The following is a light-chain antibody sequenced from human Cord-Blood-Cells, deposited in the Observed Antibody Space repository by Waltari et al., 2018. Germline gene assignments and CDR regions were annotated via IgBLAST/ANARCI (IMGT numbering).Light chain of an antibody. V-gene: IGLV1-40*01. CDR1: NSNIGEGYD. CDR2: GNS. Sequence: QSVLTQPPSVSGAPGQRVTISCTGSNSNIGEGYDEHWYQQLPGTAPKLLIYGNSIRPSGVPDRVSGSKSGPAASLAITGLQAEDEADYYCQSYDSSLSGSVFGGGTKLTVL. CDR3: QSYDSSLSGSV. J-gene: IGLJ3*02.